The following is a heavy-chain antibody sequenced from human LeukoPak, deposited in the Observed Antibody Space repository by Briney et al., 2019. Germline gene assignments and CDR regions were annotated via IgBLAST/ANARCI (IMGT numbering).Heavy chain of an antibody. J-gene: IGHJ4*02. CDR2: ISPNSDGT. V-gene: IGHV1-2*02. CDR3: ARGGGRYSVDY. D-gene: IGHD1-26*01. CDR1: VYTYIDYY. Sequence: ASVKVSCKASVYTYIDYYMHGVRQAPGQGLEGIGWISPNSDGTKYVQEFQRRVTMTRDTSITIVYMELSGLSFDDTAVYYCARGGGRYSVDYWGQGTLVIVSS.